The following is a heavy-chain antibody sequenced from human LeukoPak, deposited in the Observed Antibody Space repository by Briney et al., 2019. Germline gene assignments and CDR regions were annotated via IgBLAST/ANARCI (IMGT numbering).Heavy chain of an antibody. V-gene: IGHV3-23*01. CDR3: AKGGTRYGGYIDY. CDR2: ISGSGGST. D-gene: IGHD1-26*01. J-gene: IGHJ4*02. Sequence: GGSLRLSCAASGFTFSSYAMSWVRQAAGKGLEWVSAISGSGGSTYYADSVKGRFTISRDNSKNTLYLQMNSLRADDTAVYYCAKGGTRYGGYIDYWGQGTLVTVSS. CDR1: GFTFSSYA.